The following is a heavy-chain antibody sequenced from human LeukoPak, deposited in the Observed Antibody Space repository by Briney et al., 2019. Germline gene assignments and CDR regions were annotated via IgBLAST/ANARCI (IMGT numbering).Heavy chain of an antibody. V-gene: IGHV1-46*01. CDR1: GYTFTSYY. CDR2: INPSGGST. J-gene: IGHJ4*02. D-gene: IGHD1-26*01. Sequence: ASVKVSCKASGYTFTSYYMHWVRQAPGQGLEWMGIINPSGGSTTYAQKFQGRVTMTRDTSTNTVYMELSSLRSEDTAVYYCARREDSTDFDYWGQGTLVTLSS. CDR3: ARREDSTDFDY.